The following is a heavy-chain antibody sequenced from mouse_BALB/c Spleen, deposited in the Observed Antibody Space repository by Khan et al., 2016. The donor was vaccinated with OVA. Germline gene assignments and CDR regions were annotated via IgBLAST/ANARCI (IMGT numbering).Heavy chain of an antibody. Sequence: VQLQQSGPELMKPGASVNISCKASGYSFTSYYIHWVKQSHGKSLEWIGYIDPFNGGTDYNQKFKGKATLTVVKSSNTAYMHLSSLTSEDSAVYYCARGTFDYWGQGTLVTVSA. D-gene: IGHD3-3*01. CDR1: GYSFTSYY. V-gene: IGHV1S135*01. J-gene: IGHJ3*01. CDR2: IDPFNGGT. CDR3: ARGTFDY.